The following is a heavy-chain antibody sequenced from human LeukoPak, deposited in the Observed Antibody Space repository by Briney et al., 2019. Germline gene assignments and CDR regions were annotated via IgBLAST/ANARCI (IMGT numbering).Heavy chain of an antibody. V-gene: IGHV4-38-2*01. CDR3: ARYIVVVPAAIPYYFDY. CDR2: IYHSGST. CDR1: GYSISSGYY. J-gene: IGHJ4*02. Sequence: PSETLSLTCAVSGYSISSGYYWGWIRQPPGKGLEWIGSIYHSGSTYYNPSLKSRVTISVDTSKNQFSLELSSVTAADTAVYYCARYIVVVPAAIPYYFDYWGQGTLVTVSS. D-gene: IGHD2-2*02.